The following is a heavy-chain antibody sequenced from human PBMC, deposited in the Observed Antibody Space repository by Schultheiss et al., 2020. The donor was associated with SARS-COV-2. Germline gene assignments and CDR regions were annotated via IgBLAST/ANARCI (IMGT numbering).Heavy chain of an antibody. V-gene: IGHV4-39*01. Sequence: SETLSLTCTVSGGSISSTSYYWGWIRQPPGKGLEWIGTIYYSGSTYYNPSLKSRVTISVDTSKNQFSLKLSSVTAADTAVYYCARVPDCGGDCYAFTGDDAFDIWGQGTTVTVSS. CDR1: GGSISSTSYY. CDR3: ARVPDCGGDCYAFTGDDAFDI. J-gene: IGHJ3*02. D-gene: IGHD2-21*01. CDR2: IYYSGST.